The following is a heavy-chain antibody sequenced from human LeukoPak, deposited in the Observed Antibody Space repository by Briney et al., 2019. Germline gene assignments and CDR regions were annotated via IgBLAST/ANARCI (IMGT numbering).Heavy chain of an antibody. Sequence: ASVKVSCKASGYTFTAHHVHWVRLAPGQGLEWMGWLNPNSGGTNYAQKFQGRVTMTRNTSINTAYMELKSLISDDTAVYYCARVDANTWYGKIDYWGQGTLVTVSS. D-gene: IGHD6-13*01. J-gene: IGHJ4*02. CDR2: LNPNSGGT. V-gene: IGHV1-2*02. CDR1: GYTFTAHH. CDR3: ARVDANTWYGKIDY.